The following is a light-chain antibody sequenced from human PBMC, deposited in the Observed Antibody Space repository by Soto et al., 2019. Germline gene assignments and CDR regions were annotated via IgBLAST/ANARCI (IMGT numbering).Light chain of an antibody. V-gene: IGKV3-20*01. CDR1: QSVSSSY. J-gene: IGKJ1*01. Sequence: EIGLTQSPGTLSLSPGERATLSCRASQSVSSSYLAWYQQKPGQAPRPLIYGASSRAIGIPDRFSGSGSGTDFTLTISRLEPEDFAVYYYQQYGSSPWTFGQGTKVEIK. CDR2: GAS. CDR3: QQYGSSPWT.